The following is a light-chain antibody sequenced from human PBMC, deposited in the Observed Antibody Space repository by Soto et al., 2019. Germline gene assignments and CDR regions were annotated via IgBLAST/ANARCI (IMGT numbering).Light chain of an antibody. CDR3: QPYNNWPPIT. V-gene: IGKV1-5*03. CDR2: KAS. J-gene: IGKJ5*01. CDR1: QTISSW. Sequence: DIQMTQNHSTLSGSVGDRVTITCRASQTISSWLAWYQQKPGKAPKLLIYKASTLKSGVPSRFSGSGSGTEFTLTISSLQSEDFAVYFCQPYNNWPPITFSDGRRLAIK.